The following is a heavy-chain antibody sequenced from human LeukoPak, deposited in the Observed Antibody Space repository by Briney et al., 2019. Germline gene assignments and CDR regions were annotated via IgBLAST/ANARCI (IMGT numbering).Heavy chain of an antibody. CDR2: IYYSGST. D-gene: IGHD1-26*01. V-gene: IGHV4-39*07. J-gene: IGHJ4*02. Sequence: SETPSLTCTVSGGSISSSSYYWGWIRQPPGKGLEWIGSIYYSGSTYYNPSLKSRVTISVDTSKNQFSLKLSSVTAADTAVYYCARTGGGIGDWGQGTLVTVSS. CDR1: GGSISSSSYY. CDR3: ARTGGGIGD.